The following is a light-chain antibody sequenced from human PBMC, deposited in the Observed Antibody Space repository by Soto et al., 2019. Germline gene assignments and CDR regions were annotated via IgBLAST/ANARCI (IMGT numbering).Light chain of an antibody. V-gene: IGLV1-40*01. CDR2: GNS. CDR1: SSNIGAGYD. J-gene: IGLJ2*01. CDR3: QSYDSSDVV. Sequence: QSVLTQPPSVSGAPGQRVTISCTGSSSNIGAGYDVDWYQQLPGTAPKLLIYGNSNRPSGVPDRFSGSKSGTSASLAITGLQAEDEADYYCQSYDSSDVVFGGGTKLTVL.